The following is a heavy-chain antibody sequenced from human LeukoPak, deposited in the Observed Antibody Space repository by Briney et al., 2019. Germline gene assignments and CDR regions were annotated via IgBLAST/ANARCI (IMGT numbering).Heavy chain of an antibody. D-gene: IGHD5-12*01. V-gene: IGHV4-30-4*01. CDR2: IYYSGST. Sequence: IPSQTLSLTCTVSGGSISSGDYYWSWIRQPPGKGLEWIGYIYYSGSTYYNPSLMSRVTISVDTSKNQFSLKLSSVTAADTAIYYCASRGYTGYPHFDYWGQGTLVTVSS. CDR3: ASRGYTGYPHFDY. J-gene: IGHJ4*02. CDR1: GGSISSGDYY.